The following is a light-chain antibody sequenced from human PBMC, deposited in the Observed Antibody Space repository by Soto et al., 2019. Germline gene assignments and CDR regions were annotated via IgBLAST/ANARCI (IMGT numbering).Light chain of an antibody. V-gene: IGKV3-20*01. CDR1: QSVSSTY. CDR2: GTS. CDR3: QLYVSSPPGYT. Sequence: EIVLTQSPGTLSLSPGERATLSCRASQSVSSTYLAWYQQKPGQAPGLLLYGTSNRATGIPDRFSGSGSGTDFTLTISRLEPEDFAMHYCQLYVSSPPGYTFGQGTKLEIK. J-gene: IGKJ2*01.